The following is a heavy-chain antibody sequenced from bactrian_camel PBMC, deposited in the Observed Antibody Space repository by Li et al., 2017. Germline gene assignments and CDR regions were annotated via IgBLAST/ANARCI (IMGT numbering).Heavy chain of an antibody. CDR2: IDSGGGST. CDR1: GFAIGGSH. D-gene: IGHD2*01. Sequence: VQLVESGGGLVPPGGSLRLSCAASGFAIGGSHMSWVRQAPGKGLEWVSGIDSGGGSTYYADSVKGRFTISRDNAKNSLLLQLNSLKTEDTAMYYCGSGLLQHHFYWGQGTQVTVS. V-gene: IGHV3S40*01. J-gene: IGHJ4*01. CDR3: GSGLLQHHFY.